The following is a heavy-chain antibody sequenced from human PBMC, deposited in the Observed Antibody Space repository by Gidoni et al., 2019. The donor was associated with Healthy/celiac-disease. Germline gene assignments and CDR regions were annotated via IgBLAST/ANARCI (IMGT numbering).Heavy chain of an antibody. J-gene: IGHJ2*01. Sequence: EVQRVASGGGLVQPGGSLRLSCAASGFTFSGYDLHWVRQATGKGLESVSAIGTAGDPYYPGSVKGRFTISRENAKNSLYLQMNSLRAGDTAVYYCARECWIAAAGRYYWYFDLWGRGTLVTVSS. D-gene: IGHD6-13*01. CDR3: ARECWIAAAGRYYWYFDL. CDR1: GFTFSGYD. V-gene: IGHV3-13*05. CDR2: IGTAGDP.